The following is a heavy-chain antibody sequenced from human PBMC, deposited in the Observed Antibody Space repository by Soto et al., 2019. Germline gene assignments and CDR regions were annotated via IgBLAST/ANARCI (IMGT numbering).Heavy chain of an antibody. CDR3: AVAMVREILIFESSGMHV. D-gene: IGHD3-10*01. J-gene: IGHJ6*02. CDR1: GGIFNNYA. Sequence: QVHLVQSGAEVKKPGSSVKVSCKTSGGIFNNYAVSWVRQAPGQGLEWMGGIIPNFDTPNYAQKFQDRVTIIADESTSTVYMELRSLRSNDTAVYYCAVAMVREILIFESSGMHVWGQGTTVIVSS. V-gene: IGHV1-69*01. CDR2: IIPNFDTP.